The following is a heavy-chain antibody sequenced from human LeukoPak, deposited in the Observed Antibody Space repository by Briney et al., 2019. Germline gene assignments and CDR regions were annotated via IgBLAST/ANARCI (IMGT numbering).Heavy chain of an antibody. CDR2: IYYSGST. D-gene: IGHD2-2*01. CDR1: GGSISSYY. Sequence: SETLSLTCTVSGGSISSYYWSWIRHPPGKGLEWIGYIYYSGSTNYNPSLKSRVTISVDTSKNQFSLKLSSVTAADTAVYYCASSKYYYYYYMDVWGKGTTVTISS. CDR3: ASSKYYYYYYMDV. J-gene: IGHJ6*03. V-gene: IGHV4-59*01.